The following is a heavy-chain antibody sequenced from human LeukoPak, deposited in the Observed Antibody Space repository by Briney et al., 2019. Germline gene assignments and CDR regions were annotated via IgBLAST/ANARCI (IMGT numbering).Heavy chain of an antibody. CDR2: IIPIFGTA. CDR1: GDTFSSYA. D-gene: IGHD6-13*01. CDR3: ARGAEAYSSSWLTIDY. V-gene: IGHV1-69*05. Sequence: SVKVSCKASGDTFSSYAISWVRQAPGQGLEWMGGIIPIFGTANYAQKFQGRVTITTDESTSTAYMELSSLRSEDTAVYYCARGAEAYSSSWLTIDYWGQGTLVTVSS. J-gene: IGHJ4*02.